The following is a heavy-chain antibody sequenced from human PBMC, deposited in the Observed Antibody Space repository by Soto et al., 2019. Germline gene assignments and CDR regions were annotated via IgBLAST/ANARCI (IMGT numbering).Heavy chain of an antibody. CDR1: GFIVSGNY. V-gene: IGHV3-66*01. CDR3: ARADSSGYHFDY. Sequence: EVQLVESGGGLVQPGGSLRLSCTASGFIVSGNYMTWVRQAPGKGLEWISTIYSGGSTYYADSVKGRFTISRDNSKTTLYLQVNSLRAEDTAVYYCARADSSGYHFDYWGQGALVTVSS. J-gene: IGHJ4*02. CDR2: IYSGGST. D-gene: IGHD3-22*01.